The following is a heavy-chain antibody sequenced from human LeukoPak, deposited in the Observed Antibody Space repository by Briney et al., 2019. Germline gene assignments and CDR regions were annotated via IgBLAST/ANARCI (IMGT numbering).Heavy chain of an antibody. J-gene: IGHJ5*02. V-gene: IGHV3-66*01. CDR3: ARDLVVAAGWFDP. Sequence: PGGSLRLSCAASGFTFSSYAMSWVRQAPGKGLEWVSVIYSGGSTYYADSVKGRFTISRDNSKNTLYLQMNSLRAEDTAVYYCARDLVVAAGWFDPWGQGTLVTVSS. D-gene: IGHD2-15*01. CDR1: GFTFSSYA. CDR2: IYSGGST.